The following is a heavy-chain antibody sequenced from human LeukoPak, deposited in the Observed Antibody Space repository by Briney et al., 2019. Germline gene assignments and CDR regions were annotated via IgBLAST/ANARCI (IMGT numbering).Heavy chain of an antibody. CDR1: GGSISSYY. CDR2: IYYSGST. CDR3: ARAGDDFWSGYLFDY. Sequence: SETLSLTCTVSGGSISSYYWSWIRQPPGKGLEWIGFIYYSGSTNYNPSLKSRVTISVDTSKNQFSLKLSSVTAADTAVYYCARAGDDFWSGYLFDYWGQGTLVTVSS. D-gene: IGHD3-3*01. J-gene: IGHJ4*02. V-gene: IGHV4-59*12.